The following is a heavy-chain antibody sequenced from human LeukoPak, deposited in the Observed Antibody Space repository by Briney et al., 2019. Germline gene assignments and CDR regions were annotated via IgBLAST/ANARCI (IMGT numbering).Heavy chain of an antibody. V-gene: IGHV3-53*01. CDR3: ARDFEGVHRTTNSYTYYYYMDV. CDR1: GFTVSDNY. D-gene: IGHD2/OR15-2a*01. Sequence: PGGSLRLSCAASGFTVSDNYMTWVRQAPGKGLEWVSIIYGGSTYYADSVKGRFTISRDNSKNTVYLQMNSLGAEDTAMYYCARDFEGVHRTTNSYTYYYYMDVWGKGTTVIVSS. J-gene: IGHJ6*03. CDR2: IYGGST.